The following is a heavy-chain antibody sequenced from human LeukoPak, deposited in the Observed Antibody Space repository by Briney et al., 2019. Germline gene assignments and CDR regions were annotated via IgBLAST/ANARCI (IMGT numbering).Heavy chain of an antibody. J-gene: IGHJ2*01. CDR3: ARRTLPKLFDL. D-gene: IGHD2-2*01. CDR1: GSSGSSDYY. CDR2: RYDTEST. V-gene: IGHV4-38-2*02. Sequence: PSETLSLTCTVSGSSGSSDYYWGWIRQPPGKGLQWIGSRYDTESTYYNPSLRSRVTISVDTSKNQFSLQLTSVTAADTAVYYCARRTLPKLFDLWGRGTLVTVSS.